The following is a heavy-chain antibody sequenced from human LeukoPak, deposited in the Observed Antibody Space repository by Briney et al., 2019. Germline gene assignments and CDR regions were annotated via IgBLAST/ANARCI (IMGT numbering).Heavy chain of an antibody. CDR2: IKSKTDGGTT. J-gene: IGHJ4*02. CDR1: GFTFSSYS. V-gene: IGHV3-15*01. CDR3: NTVAIGFCTTTSCYAGDY. Sequence: GGSLRLSCAASGFTFSSYSMSWVRQAPGKGLEWVGRIKSKTDGGTTDYAAPVKGRFTISRDDSKNTLYLQMNSLKTEDTAVYYRNTVAIGFCTTTSCYAGDYWGQGSLDTVSS. D-gene: IGHD2-2*01.